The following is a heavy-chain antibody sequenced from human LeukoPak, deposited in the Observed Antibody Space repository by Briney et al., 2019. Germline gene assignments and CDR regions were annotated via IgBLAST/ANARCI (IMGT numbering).Heavy chain of an antibody. CDR3: ARGYSGMIDQ. J-gene: IGHJ4*02. Sequence: SQTLSLTCAISGDSVSSNSAARNWIRQSPSRGLEWLGRTYYRSKWHNGYALSVKSRITINADTSKNHFSLQLNSVTPEDTAVYYCARGYSGMIDQWGQGTLVTVSS. D-gene: IGHD2-15*01. V-gene: IGHV6-1*01. CDR1: GDSVSSNSAA. CDR2: TYYRSKWHN.